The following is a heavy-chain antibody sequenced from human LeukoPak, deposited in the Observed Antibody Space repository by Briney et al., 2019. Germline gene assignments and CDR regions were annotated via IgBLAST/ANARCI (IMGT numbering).Heavy chain of an antibody. CDR2: INGDGRTT. J-gene: IGHJ6*02. CDR3: ARGNYYGMDV. D-gene: IGHD2/OR15-2a*01. V-gene: IGHV3-74*01. CDR1: EFTVSKFW. Sequence: PGGSLRLSCAASEFTVSKFWMHWVRHAPGKGLVWVSGINGDGRTTTYADSVKGRFTVSRDNAKNTLYLQMKSLRAEDTAIYYCARGNYYGMDVWGQGTTVTVSS.